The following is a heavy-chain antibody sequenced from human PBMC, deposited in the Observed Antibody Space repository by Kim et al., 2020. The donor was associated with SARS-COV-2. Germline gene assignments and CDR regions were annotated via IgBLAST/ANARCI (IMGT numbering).Heavy chain of an antibody. CDR2: INAGNGNT. CDR1: GYTFTSYA. J-gene: IGHJ5*02. V-gene: IGHV1-3*01. D-gene: IGHD6-13*01. Sequence: ASVKVSCKASGYTFTSYAMHWVRQAPGQRLEWMGWINAGNGNTKYSQKFQGRVTITRDTSASTAYMELSSLRSEDTAVYYCARARIAAASWFDPWGQGTLATVSS. CDR3: ARARIAAASWFDP.